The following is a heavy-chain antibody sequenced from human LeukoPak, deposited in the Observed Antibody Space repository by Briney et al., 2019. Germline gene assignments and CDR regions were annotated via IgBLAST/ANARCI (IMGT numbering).Heavy chain of an antibody. V-gene: IGHV3-23*01. CDR2: ISGSGIST. CDR1: GFSFSSYG. Sequence: GGSLRLSCAASGFSFSSYGMTWVRQAPGKGLEWVSSISGSGISTDYADSVKGRFTISRDNSKNTLYLQMNSLRAEDTAVYYCAKAAVNLFDYWGQGTLVTVSS. CDR3: AKAAVNLFDY. J-gene: IGHJ4*02. D-gene: IGHD4-17*01.